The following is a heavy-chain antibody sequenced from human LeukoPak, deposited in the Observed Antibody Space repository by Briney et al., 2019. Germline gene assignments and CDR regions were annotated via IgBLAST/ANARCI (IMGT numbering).Heavy chain of an antibody. J-gene: IGHJ4*02. CDR2: IYYSGST. V-gene: IGHV4-31*11. CDR3: ARGGGPSYDFWSGYYPFDY. D-gene: IGHD3-3*01. CDR1: GGSFSNYY. Sequence: SETLSLTCAVYGGSFSNYYWSWIRQHPGKGLEWIGYIYYSGSTYYNPSLKSRVTISVDTSKNQFSLKLSSVTAADTAVYYCARGGGPSYDFWSGYYPFDYWGQGTLVTVSS.